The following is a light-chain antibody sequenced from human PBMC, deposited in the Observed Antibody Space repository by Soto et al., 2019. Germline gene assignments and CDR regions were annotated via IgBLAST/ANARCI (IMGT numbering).Light chain of an antibody. CDR3: HHYTSPSWT. CDR2: GAS. J-gene: IGKJ1*01. CDR1: QSVISNY. V-gene: IGKV3-20*01. Sequence: EIVLAQSPGTLSLSPGERATLSCRASQSVISNYLAWYQQKPGQAPRLLIFGASSRATGIPDKFSGSGSGTDFTLTISRLEPDDFAVYSCHHYTSPSWTFGQGTKVEIK.